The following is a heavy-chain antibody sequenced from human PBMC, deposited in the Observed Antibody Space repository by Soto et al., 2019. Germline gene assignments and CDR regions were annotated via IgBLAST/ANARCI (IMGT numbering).Heavy chain of an antibody. D-gene: IGHD6-6*01. CDR3: ARGPAALPPGYYYYGMDV. V-gene: IGHV1-18*01. CDR2: VSPYSGNT. Sequence: ASVKVSCKASGYTFISYAISWVRQVPGQGLEWMGRVSPYSGNTDSAQKFQGRVTMTTDTSTNTAYMDLRNLRSDDTAVYFCARGPAALPPGYYYYGMDVWGQGTTVTVSS. J-gene: IGHJ6*02. CDR1: GYTFISYA.